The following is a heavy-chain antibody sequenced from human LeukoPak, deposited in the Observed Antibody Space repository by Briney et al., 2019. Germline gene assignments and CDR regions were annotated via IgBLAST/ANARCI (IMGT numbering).Heavy chain of an antibody. CDR1: GSTFSSYA. CDR3: ARAFLESYYYYGMDV. D-gene: IGHD1-1*01. V-gene: IGHV3-23*01. Sequence: PGRSLRLSCAASGSTFSSYAMSWVRQAPGKGLEWVSAISGSGGSTYYADSVKGRFTISRDNSKNTLYLQMNSLRAEDTAVYYCARAFLESYYYYGMDVWGQGTTVTVSS. CDR2: ISGSGGST. J-gene: IGHJ6*02.